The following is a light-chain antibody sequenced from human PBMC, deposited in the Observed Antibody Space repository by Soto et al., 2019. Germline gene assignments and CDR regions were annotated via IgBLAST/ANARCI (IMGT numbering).Light chain of an antibody. CDR1: QSISSY. J-gene: IGKJ5*01. CDR3: QQYNNWPIT. V-gene: IGKV1-39*01. CDR2: AAS. Sequence: DIQMTQSPSSLSASVGDRVTITCRASQSISSYLNWYQQRPGEAPKLLIYAASSLQGGVPSRFSGSGSGTEFTLTISSLQSEDFEVYYCQQYNNWPITFGQGTRLEIK.